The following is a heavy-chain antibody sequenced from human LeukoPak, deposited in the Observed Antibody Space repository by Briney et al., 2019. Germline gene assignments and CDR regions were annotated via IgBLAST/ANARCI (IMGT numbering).Heavy chain of an antibody. V-gene: IGHV3-23*01. CDR1: GFPFSNYA. J-gene: IGHJ3*02. Sequence: GGSLRLSCAASGFPFSNYAMSWVRQAPGKGLKWVATVNDNGATTYYADSVKGRFTISRDNSKNTLYLQMNSLRAEDTAVYYCAKDDRITIFGVVTPDAFDIWGQGTMVTVSS. CDR2: VNDNGATT. CDR3: AKDDRITIFGVVTPDAFDI. D-gene: IGHD3-3*01.